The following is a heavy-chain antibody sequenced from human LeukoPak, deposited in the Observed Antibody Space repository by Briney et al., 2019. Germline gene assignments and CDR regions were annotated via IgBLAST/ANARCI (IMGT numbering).Heavy chain of an antibody. D-gene: IGHD3-22*01. CDR1: GFTFSSYS. V-gene: IGHV3-21*01. Sequence: GGSLRLSCAASGFTFSSYSMNWVRQARGKGLEWVSCISSSSSYIYYADSVKGRFTISRDNAKNSLYLQINSLRAEDTAVYYCARTDSSGYYGYDYYYGMDVWGQGTTVTVSS. CDR2: ISSSSSYI. J-gene: IGHJ6*02. CDR3: ARTDSSGYYGYDYYYGMDV.